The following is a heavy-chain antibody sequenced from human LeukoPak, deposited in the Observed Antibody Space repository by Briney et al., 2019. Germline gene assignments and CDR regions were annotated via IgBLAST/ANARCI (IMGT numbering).Heavy chain of an antibody. Sequence: TSETLSLTCTVSGGSISSSSYYWGWIRQPPGKGLEWIGSIYYSGSTYYNPSLKSRVTISVDTSKNQFSLKLSSVTAADTAVYYCARDPEGFGELSYGMDVWGQGTTVTVSS. CDR3: ARDPEGFGELSYGMDV. D-gene: IGHD3-10*01. J-gene: IGHJ6*02. V-gene: IGHV4-39*07. CDR2: IYYSGST. CDR1: GGSISSSSYY.